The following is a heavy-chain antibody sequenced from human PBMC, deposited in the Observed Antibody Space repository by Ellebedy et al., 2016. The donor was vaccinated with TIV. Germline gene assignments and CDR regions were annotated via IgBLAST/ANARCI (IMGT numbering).Heavy chain of an antibody. Sequence: GESLKISCKGSGYSFTSYWIGWVRQMPGKGLEWMGIIYPGDSDTRYSPSFQGQVTISADKSISTAYLQWSSLKASDTAMYYCARRQFDYGSGSWTSFDYWGQGTLVTVSS. CDR3: ARRQFDYGSGSWTSFDY. CDR1: GYSFTSYW. D-gene: IGHD3-10*01. J-gene: IGHJ4*02. CDR2: IYPGDSDT. V-gene: IGHV5-51*01.